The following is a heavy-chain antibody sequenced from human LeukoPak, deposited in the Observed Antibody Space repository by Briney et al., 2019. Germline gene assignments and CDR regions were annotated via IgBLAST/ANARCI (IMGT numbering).Heavy chain of an antibody. CDR3: ARSYSGSYYMALDY. CDR2: ISYDGGNY. J-gene: IGHJ4*02. Sequence: GGPLRFSCAAFGFTSVSYVMHWSRRAPAKGREWVAVISYDGGNYYYADSVKGRFTISRDNSKNTLYVQMNNLRVEDTAVYYCARSYSGSYYMALDYWGQGTLVTVSS. D-gene: IGHD3-10*01. CDR1: GFTSVSYV. V-gene: IGHV3-30*04.